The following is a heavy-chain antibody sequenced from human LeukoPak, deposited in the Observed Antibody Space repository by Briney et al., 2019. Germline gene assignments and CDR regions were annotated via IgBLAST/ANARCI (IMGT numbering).Heavy chain of an antibody. V-gene: IGHV4-59*08. Sequence: SETLSLTYTVSGGSISSYYWSWIRQPPGKGLEWIGYIYYSGSTNYNPSLKSRVTISVDTSKNQFSLKLSSVTAADTAVYYCARIYGDYVGVYDYWGQGTLVTVSS. CDR2: IYYSGST. CDR1: GGSISSYY. D-gene: IGHD4-17*01. CDR3: ARIYGDYVGVYDY. J-gene: IGHJ4*02.